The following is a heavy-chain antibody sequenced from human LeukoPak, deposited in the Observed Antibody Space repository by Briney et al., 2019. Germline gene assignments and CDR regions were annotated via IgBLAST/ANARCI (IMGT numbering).Heavy chain of an antibody. Sequence: SETLSLTCTVSGGSISSYYWSWIRQPPGKGLEWIGYIYYSGSTNYNPSLKSRVTISVDTPKNQFSLKLSSVTAADTAVYYCARETSISVSGGVDTTYYFDYWGQGTLVTVSS. V-gene: IGHV4-59*01. CDR3: ARETSISVSGGVDTTYYFDY. J-gene: IGHJ4*02. D-gene: IGHD3-3*01. CDR1: GGSISSYY. CDR2: IYYSGST.